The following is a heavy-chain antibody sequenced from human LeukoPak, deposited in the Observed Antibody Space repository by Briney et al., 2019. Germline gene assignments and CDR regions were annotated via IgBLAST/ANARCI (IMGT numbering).Heavy chain of an antibody. D-gene: IGHD2-21*01. CDR2: ISSSSNDI. J-gene: IGHJ4*02. V-gene: IGHV3-21*01. CDR3: ARGIVAIFRYFDY. Sequence: GGSLRLSCAASGFTFSNYSMNWVRQAPGKGLHWVSSISSSSNDIYYADAVKGRFTISRDNAKNSLYLQMNSLRAEDTAVYYCARGIVAIFRYFDYWGQGTLVTASS. CDR1: GFTFSNYS.